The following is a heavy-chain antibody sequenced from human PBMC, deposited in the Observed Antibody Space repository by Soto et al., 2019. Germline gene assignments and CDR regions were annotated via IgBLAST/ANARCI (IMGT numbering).Heavy chain of an antibody. Sequence: QVQLVQSGAEVKKPGASVKVSCKASGYTFTSYAMHWVRQAPGQRLEWMGWINAGNGNTKYSQKFQGRVTITRDTSASTAYTEQSSLRSEDQAVYYCAIPSPYCGGNCSTSEFDYWGQGTLVTVSS. CDR2: INAGNGNT. J-gene: IGHJ4*02. CDR3: AIPSPYCGGNCSTSEFDY. V-gene: IGHV1-3*01. CDR1: GYTFTSYA. D-gene: IGHD2-21*02.